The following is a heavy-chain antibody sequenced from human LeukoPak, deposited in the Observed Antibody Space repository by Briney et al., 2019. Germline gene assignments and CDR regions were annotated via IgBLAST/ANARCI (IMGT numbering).Heavy chain of an antibody. CDR3: AKRKGIYDIKTPAYYGMDV. V-gene: IGHV3-30*18. CDR1: GFTFSSYG. CDR2: ISYDGSNK. J-gene: IGHJ6*02. Sequence: GGSLRLSCAASGFTFSSYGMHWVRQAPGKGLEWVAVISYDGSNKYYADSVKGRFTISRDNSKNTLYLQMNSLRAEDTAVYYCAKRKGIYDIKTPAYYGMDVWGQGTTVTVSS. D-gene: IGHD3-9*01.